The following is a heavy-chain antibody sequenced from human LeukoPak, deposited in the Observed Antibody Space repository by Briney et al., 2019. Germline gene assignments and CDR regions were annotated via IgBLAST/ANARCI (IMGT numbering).Heavy chain of an antibody. Sequence: ASVKVSCKASGYTFTEYAMHWVRLAPGHGLEWMGWINADSGNTESSQRFQGRLSITWDTSATTAYMELSSLTSEDTAVYYCARGGPNRNGWTLDYWGPGTLVTVSS. CDR3: ARGGPNRNGWTLDY. J-gene: IGHJ4*02. D-gene: IGHD6-19*01. V-gene: IGHV1-3*01. CDR1: GYTFTEYA. CDR2: INADSGNT.